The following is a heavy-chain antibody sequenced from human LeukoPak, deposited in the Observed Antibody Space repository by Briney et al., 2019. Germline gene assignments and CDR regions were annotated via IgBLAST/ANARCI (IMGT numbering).Heavy chain of an antibody. Sequence: GGSLRLSCAASGFTFSNYWMHWVRQAPGKGLVWVSRLNSDGSSTNYADSVKGRFTISRDNAKNTLYLQMNNLRAEDTAMYYCAKVRWDNSGWYYLDSWGQGTLVTVSS. CDR3: AKVRWDNSGWYYLDS. D-gene: IGHD6-19*01. CDR1: GFTFSNYW. V-gene: IGHV3-74*01. J-gene: IGHJ4*02. CDR2: LNSDGSST.